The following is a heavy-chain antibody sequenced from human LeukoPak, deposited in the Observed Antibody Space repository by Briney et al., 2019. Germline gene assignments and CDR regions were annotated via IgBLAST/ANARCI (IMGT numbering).Heavy chain of an antibody. Sequence: GRSLRLSCAASGFTFSSYGMHWVRQAPGKGLEWVAVISYDGSNKYYADSVKGRFTISRDNSKNALYLQMNSLSAEDTAVYYCAKDLYYYDSSGKTPVDYWGQGTLVTVSS. V-gene: IGHV3-30*18. J-gene: IGHJ4*02. CDR3: AKDLYYYDSSGKTPVDY. CDR1: GFTFSSYG. CDR2: ISYDGSNK. D-gene: IGHD3-22*01.